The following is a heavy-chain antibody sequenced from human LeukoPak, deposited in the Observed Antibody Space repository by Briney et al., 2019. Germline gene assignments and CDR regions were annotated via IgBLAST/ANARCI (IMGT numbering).Heavy chain of an antibody. Sequence: SETLSLTCSVSGYSLSRGYYWAWIRQPPGRGLEWIGTVYHIGNTYYNPSLESRASMSVDTSTNEFSLTLKSVTAADTAVYYCARAGWIITSAIDYWGKGALVTVSS. CDR1: GYSLSRGYY. D-gene: IGHD3-22*01. CDR3: ARAGWIITSAIDY. CDR2: VYHIGNT. V-gene: IGHV4-38-2*02. J-gene: IGHJ4*02.